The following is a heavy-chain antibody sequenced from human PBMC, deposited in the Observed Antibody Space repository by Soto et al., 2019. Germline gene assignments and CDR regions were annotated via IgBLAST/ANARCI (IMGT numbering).Heavy chain of an antibody. Sequence: GESLKISCAASGFTFSSYAMSWVRQAPGKGLEWVSAISGSGGSTYYADSVKGRFTISRDNSKNTLYLQMNSLRAEDTAVYYCAKISYCSSTSCYEEGWFDPWGQGTLVTVSS. J-gene: IGHJ5*02. D-gene: IGHD2-2*01. CDR3: AKISYCSSTSCYEEGWFDP. V-gene: IGHV3-23*01. CDR1: GFTFSSYA. CDR2: ISGSGGST.